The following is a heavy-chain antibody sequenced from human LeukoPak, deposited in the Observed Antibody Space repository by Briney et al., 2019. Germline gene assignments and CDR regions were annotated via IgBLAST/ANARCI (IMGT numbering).Heavy chain of an antibody. Sequence: ASAKVSCKASGYTFTNYAIQWVRQAPGQRLEWMGWINAGHGNTKYSQKFQGRVTITRDTSASTAYMELSSLRSEDTAVYYCARGAGFAEPLPEYWGQGTLLTVSS. V-gene: IGHV1-3*01. CDR1: GYTFTNYA. CDR2: INAGHGNT. D-gene: IGHD1-14*01. CDR3: ARGAGFAEPLPEY. J-gene: IGHJ4*02.